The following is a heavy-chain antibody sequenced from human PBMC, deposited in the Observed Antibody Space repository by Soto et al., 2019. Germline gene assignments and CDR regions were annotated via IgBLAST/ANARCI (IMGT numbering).Heavy chain of an antibody. Sequence: GGSLRLSCAASGFTFSSYAMHWVRQAPGKGLEWVAVISYDGSNKYYADSVKGRFTISRDNSKNTLYLQMNSLRAEDTAVYYCARQGTSWASIAARPFDYWGQGTLVTVSS. CDR2: ISYDGSNK. CDR1: GFTFSSYA. D-gene: IGHD6-6*01. J-gene: IGHJ4*02. CDR3: ARQGTSWASIAARPFDY. V-gene: IGHV3-30-3*01.